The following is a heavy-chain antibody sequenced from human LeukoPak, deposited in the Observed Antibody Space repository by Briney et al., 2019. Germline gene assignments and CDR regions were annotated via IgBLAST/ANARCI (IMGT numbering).Heavy chain of an antibody. CDR1: GGTFSSYA. Sequence: SVKVSCKASGGTFSSYAISWVRQAPGQGLEWTGRFIPVFGTANYAQKFQGRVTITTDESTSTAYMELSSLRSEDTAVYYCARVLESYDYVWGSYRCHFDYWGQGTLVTVSS. V-gene: IGHV1-69*05. CDR3: ARVLESYDYVWGSYRCHFDY. D-gene: IGHD3-16*02. CDR2: FIPVFGTA. J-gene: IGHJ4*02.